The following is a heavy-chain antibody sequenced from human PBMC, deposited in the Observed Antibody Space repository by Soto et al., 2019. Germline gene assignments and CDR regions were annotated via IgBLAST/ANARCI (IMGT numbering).Heavy chain of an antibody. CDR2: IIPIFGTA. J-gene: IGHJ6*02. CDR1: GGTFSSYA. Sequence: SVKVSCKASGGTFSSYAISWVRQAPGQGLEWMGGIIPIFGTANYAQKFQGRVTITADESTSTAYMELSSLRSEDTAVYYCASSRDSGWSWEHYYYGMDVWGQGTTVTVYS. V-gene: IGHV1-69*13. D-gene: IGHD6-19*01. CDR3: ASSRDSGWSWEHYYYGMDV.